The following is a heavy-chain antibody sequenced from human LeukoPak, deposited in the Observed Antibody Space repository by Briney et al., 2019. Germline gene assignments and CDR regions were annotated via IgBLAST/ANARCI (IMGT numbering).Heavy chain of an antibody. CDR3: ARYYYGSGSHDY. D-gene: IGHD3-10*01. CDR2: IIPIFGTA. J-gene: IGHJ4*02. CDR1: GGTFSSYA. Sequence: SVKVSCTASGGTFSSYAISWVRQAPGQGLEWMGGIIPIFGTANYAQKFQGRVTITADESTSTAYMELSSLRSEDTAVYYCARYYYGSGSHDYWGQGTLVTVSS. V-gene: IGHV1-69*13.